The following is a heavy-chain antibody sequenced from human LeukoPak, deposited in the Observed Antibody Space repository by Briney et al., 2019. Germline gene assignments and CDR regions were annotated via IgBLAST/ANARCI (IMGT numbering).Heavy chain of an antibody. CDR3: AKVSCSGGSCFTDYFDY. Sequence: GGSLRLSCAASGFTFSSYGMHWVRQAPGKGLEWVSAISGSGGSTYYADSVKGRFTISRDTSKNTLYLQMNSLRAEDTAVYYCAKVSCSGGSCFTDYFDYWGQGTLVTVSS. J-gene: IGHJ4*02. CDR1: GFTFSSYG. CDR2: ISGSGGST. D-gene: IGHD2-15*01. V-gene: IGHV3-23*01.